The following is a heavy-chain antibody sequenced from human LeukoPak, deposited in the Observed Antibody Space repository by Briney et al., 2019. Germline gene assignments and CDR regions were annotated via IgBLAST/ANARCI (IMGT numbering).Heavy chain of an antibody. Sequence: SSYAMXXVRQAPGQGLEWMGGIIPIFGTANYAQKFQGRVTITTDESTSTAYMELSSLRSEDTAVYYCASWDRFWGQGTLVTVSS. CDR2: IIPIFGTA. CDR1: SSYA. D-gene: IGHD1-26*01. J-gene: IGHJ4*02. CDR3: ASWDRF. V-gene: IGHV1-69*05.